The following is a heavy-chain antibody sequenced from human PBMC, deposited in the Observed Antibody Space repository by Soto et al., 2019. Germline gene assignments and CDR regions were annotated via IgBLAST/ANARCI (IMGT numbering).Heavy chain of an antibody. CDR2: IIPIFGTA. D-gene: IGHD1-26*01. V-gene: IGHV1-69*13. CDR1: VGTFSSYA. Sequence: SVKVSCKASVGTFSSYAISWVRQAPGQGLEWMGGIIPIFGTANYAQKFQGRVTITADESTSTAYMELSSLRSEDTAVYYCAREVRRSFDFPWYSNYYYYGMDVWGQGTTVTAP. CDR3: AREVRRSFDFPWYSNYYYYGMDV. J-gene: IGHJ6*02.